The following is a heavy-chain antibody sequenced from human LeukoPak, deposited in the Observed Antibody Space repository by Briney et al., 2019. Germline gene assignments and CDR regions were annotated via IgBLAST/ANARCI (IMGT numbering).Heavy chain of an antibody. CDR2: ISAYNGNT. Sequence: GASVKVSCKASGYTFTSYGISWVRQAPGQGLEWMGWISAYNGNTNYAQKLQGRVTMTTDTSTSTAYMELRSLRSDDTAVYYCARGPPPPTSLYYFDYWGQGTLVTVSS. CDR3: ARGPPPPTSLYYFDY. V-gene: IGHV1-18*01. CDR1: GYTFTSYG. J-gene: IGHJ4*02.